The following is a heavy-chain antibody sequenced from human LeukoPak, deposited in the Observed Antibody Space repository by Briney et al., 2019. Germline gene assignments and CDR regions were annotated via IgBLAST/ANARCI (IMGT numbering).Heavy chain of an antibody. J-gene: IGHJ3*02. CDR3: ARVRIPHGGAFDI. CDR1: GFTFSSYW. CDR2: IKQDGSEK. V-gene: IGHV3-7*03. Sequence: PGGSLRLSCAASGFTFSSYWMSWVRQAPGKGLEWVANIKQDGSEKYYVDSVKGRFAISRDNAKNSLYLQMNSLRAEDTAVYYCARVRIPHGGAFDIWGQGTMVTVSS.